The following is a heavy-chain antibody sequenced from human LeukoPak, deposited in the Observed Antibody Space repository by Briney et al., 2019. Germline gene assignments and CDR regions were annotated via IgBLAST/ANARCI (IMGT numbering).Heavy chain of an antibody. CDR1: GFTFSSYS. D-gene: IGHD6-13*01. V-gene: IGHV3-48*01. J-gene: IGHJ6*03. CDR3: ARDPSIAAAQYYMDV. CDR2: ISSSSSTI. Sequence: GGSLRLSCAASGFTFSSYSMNWVRQAPGKGLEWVSYISSSSSTIYYADSAKGRFTISRDNAKNSLYLQMNSLRAEDTAVYYCARDPSIAAAQYYMDVWGKGTTVTVSS.